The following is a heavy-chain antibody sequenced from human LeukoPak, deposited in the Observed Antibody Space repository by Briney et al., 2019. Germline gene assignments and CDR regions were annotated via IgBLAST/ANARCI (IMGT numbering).Heavy chain of an antibody. V-gene: IGHV3-30*04. CDR2: ISYDGSNK. CDR3: ARDLRRYCSSTSCQILDY. Sequence: GGSLRLSCAASGFTFSSYAMHWVRQAPGKGLEWVAVISYDGSNKYYADSVKGRFTISRDNSKNTLYLQMNSLRAEDTAVYYCARDLRRYCSSTSCQILDYWGQGTLVTVSS. J-gene: IGHJ4*02. CDR1: GFTFSSYA. D-gene: IGHD2-2*01.